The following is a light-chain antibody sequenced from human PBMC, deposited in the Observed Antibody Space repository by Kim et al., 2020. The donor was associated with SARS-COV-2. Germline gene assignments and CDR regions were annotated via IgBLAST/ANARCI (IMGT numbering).Light chain of an antibody. J-gene: IGKJ4*01. CDR1: QSVSSTY. Sequence: EIVLTQSPGTLSLSPGERATLSCRASQSVSSTYLAWYQQKPGQAPRLLIYGASNRATGIPDRFSGSGSGTDFTLTISRLEPEDFAVYYCQQYGSSSFTFGGGTKVEI. V-gene: IGKV3-20*01. CDR3: QQYGSSSFT. CDR2: GAS.